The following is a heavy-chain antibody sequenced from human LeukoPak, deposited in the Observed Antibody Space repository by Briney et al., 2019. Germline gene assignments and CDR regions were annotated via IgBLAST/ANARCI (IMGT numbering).Heavy chain of an antibody. CDR3: ARSEGSWGNYYFDY. CDR1: GFIFNDFG. CDR2: LNWNGEST. V-gene: IGHV3-20*04. D-gene: IGHD3-16*01. Sequence: PGGSLRLSCTASGFIFNDFGLTWVRQAPGKGLEWVSSLNWNGESTGYADSVKGRFTISRDNAKNSQYLQMASLRAEDTAFYYCARSEGSWGNYYFDYWGQGTLVTVSS. J-gene: IGHJ4*02.